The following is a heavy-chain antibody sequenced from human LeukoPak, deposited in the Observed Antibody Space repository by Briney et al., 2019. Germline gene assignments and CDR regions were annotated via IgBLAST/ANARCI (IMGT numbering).Heavy chain of an antibody. CDR2: ISWNSGSI. J-gene: IGHJ4*02. D-gene: IGHD4-17*01. CDR1: GFTFDDYA. CDR3: ASWYGDYGYYFDY. Sequence: GGSLRLSCAASGFTFDDYAMHWVRQAPGKGLEWVSGISWNSGSIGYADSVKGRFTISRDNAKNSLYLQMNSLRAEDTALYYCASWYGDYGYYFDYWGQGTLVTVSS. V-gene: IGHV3-9*01.